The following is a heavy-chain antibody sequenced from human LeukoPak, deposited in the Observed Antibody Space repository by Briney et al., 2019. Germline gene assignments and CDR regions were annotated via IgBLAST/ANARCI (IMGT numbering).Heavy chain of an antibody. CDR3: ARGPRYSGSYYY. CDR2: INHSGST. CDR1: GGSSSGYY. V-gene: IGHV4-34*01. Sequence: PSETLSLTCAVYGGSSSGYYWSWIRQPPGKGLEWIGEINHSGSTNYNPSLKSRVIISVDTSKNQFSLKLSSVTAADTAVYYCARGPRYSGSYYYWGQGTLVTVSS. D-gene: IGHD1-26*01. J-gene: IGHJ4*02.